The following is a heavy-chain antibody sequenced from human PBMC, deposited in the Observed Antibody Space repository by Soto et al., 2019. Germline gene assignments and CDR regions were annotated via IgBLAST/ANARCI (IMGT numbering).Heavy chain of an antibody. J-gene: IGHJ6*03. Sequence: GGSLRLSCAASGFTFGSYSMNWVRQAPGKGLEWVSSISSSSSYIYYADSVKGRFTISRDNAKNSLYLQMNSLRAEDTAVYYCARASNGVDYYYYMDVWGKGTTVTVSS. V-gene: IGHV3-21*01. CDR3: ARASNGVDYYYYMDV. CDR2: ISSSSSYI. CDR1: GFTFGSYS. D-gene: IGHD2-8*01.